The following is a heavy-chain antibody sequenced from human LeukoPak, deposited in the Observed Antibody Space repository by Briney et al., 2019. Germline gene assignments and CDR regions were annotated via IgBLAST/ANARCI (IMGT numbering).Heavy chain of an antibody. CDR2: ISYDGSNK. CDR3: ARDSYTSSWYDFDY. CDR1: GLPFSSYA. Sequence: GGSLRLSCAASGLPFSSYAMSCVRQAPDKGLEWVAVISYDGSNKHYADSVKGRFTISRDNSKNTLYLQMNSLRADDTAVYYCARDSYTSSWYDFDYWGQGTLVTVSS. D-gene: IGHD6-13*01. V-gene: IGHV3-30*03. J-gene: IGHJ4*02.